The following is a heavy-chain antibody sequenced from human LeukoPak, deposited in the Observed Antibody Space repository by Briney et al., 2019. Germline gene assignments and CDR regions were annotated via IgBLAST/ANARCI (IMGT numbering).Heavy chain of an antibody. CDR2: ISGSGGST. CDR1: GFTFSSYG. CDR3: AKLPRGYSYGYYFDY. D-gene: IGHD5-18*01. J-gene: IGHJ4*02. Sequence: GGSLRLSCAASGFTFSSYGMSWVRQAPGKGLEWVSAISGSGGSTYYADSVKGRFTISRDNSKNTLYLQMNSLRAEDTAVYYCAKLPRGYSYGYYFDYWGQGTLVAVSS. V-gene: IGHV3-23*01.